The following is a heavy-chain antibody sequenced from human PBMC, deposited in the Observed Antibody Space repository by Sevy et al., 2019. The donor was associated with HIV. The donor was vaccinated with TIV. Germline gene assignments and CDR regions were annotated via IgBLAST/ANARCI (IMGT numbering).Heavy chain of an antibody. CDR3: ARDPGYSSGWYGNYYMDV. Sequence: ASVKVSCKASGYTFTGYYMHWVRQAPGQGLEWMGWINPNSGGTNYAQKFQGRVTMTRDTSISTAYMELSRLGSDDTAVYYCARDPGYSSGWYGNYYMDVWGKGTTVTVSS. CDR2: INPNSGGT. J-gene: IGHJ6*03. CDR1: GYTFTGYY. V-gene: IGHV1-2*02. D-gene: IGHD6-19*01.